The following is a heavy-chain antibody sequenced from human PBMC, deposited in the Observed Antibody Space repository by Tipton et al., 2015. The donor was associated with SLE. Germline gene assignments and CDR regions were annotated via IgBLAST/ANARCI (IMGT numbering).Heavy chain of an antibody. CDR3: TTLPETHTVTTDYFDY. CDR2: IKSKTDGGTT. D-gene: IGHD4-11*01. V-gene: IGHV3-15*01. J-gene: IGHJ4*02. CDR1: GFTFSNAW. Sequence: SLRLSCAASGFTFSNAWMSWVRQAPGKGLEWVGRIKSKTDGGTTDYAAPVKGRFTISRDGSKNTLYLQMNSLKTEDTAVYYCTTLPETHTVTTDYFDYWGQGTLVTVSS.